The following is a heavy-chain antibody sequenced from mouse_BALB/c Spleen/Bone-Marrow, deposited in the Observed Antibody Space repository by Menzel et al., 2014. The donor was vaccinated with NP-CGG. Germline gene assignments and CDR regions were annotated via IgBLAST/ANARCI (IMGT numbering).Heavy chain of an antibody. D-gene: IGHD1-2*01. CDR1: GFTFSDYY. CDR2: ISDGGSYT. CDR3: ARVVTTATLYWYFDV. Sequence: EVMLVESGGGLVKPGGSLKLSCAASGFTFSDYYMYWVRQTPGKRLERVATISDGGSYTYYPDSVKGRFTISRDNAKNNLYLQMSNLKSEDTAMYYCARVVTTATLYWYFDVWGAGTTVTVSS. J-gene: IGHJ1*01. V-gene: IGHV5-4*02.